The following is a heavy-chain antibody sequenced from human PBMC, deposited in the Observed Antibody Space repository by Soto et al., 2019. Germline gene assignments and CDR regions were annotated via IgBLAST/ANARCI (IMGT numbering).Heavy chain of an antibody. D-gene: IGHD2-8*01. CDR1: GFTFSSYG. V-gene: IGHV3-30*18. CDR2: ISYDGSNK. J-gene: IGHJ4*02. CDR3: AKDPGLMVYAIWYYFDY. Sequence: GGSLRLSCAASGFTFSSYGMHWVRQAPGKGLEWVAVISYDGSNKYYADSVKGRFTISRDNSKNTLYLQMNSLRAEDTAVYYCAKDPGLMVYAIWYYFDYWGQGTLVTVSS.